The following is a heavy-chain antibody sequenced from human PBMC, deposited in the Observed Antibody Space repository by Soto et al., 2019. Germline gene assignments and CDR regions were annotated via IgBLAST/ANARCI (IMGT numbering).Heavy chain of an antibody. V-gene: IGHV1-69*06. CDR3: ARDPVDLFGYMDV. D-gene: IGHD6-25*01. CDR1: EGTFSSYS. Sequence: QEELVQSGAEVKKPGSSVNVSCKASEGTFSSYSITWVRQAPGQRLEWMGAIIPLLGTAKYAQKFQGRVTITGDKSTSTIYMGLSSLRSDDTAVYYCARDPVDLFGYMDVWGQGTTVTVSS. J-gene: IGHJ6*02. CDR2: IIPLLGTA.